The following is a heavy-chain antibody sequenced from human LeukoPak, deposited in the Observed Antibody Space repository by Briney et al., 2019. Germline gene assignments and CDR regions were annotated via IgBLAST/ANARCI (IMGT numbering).Heavy chain of an antibody. Sequence: SETLSLTCTVSGGSISNHYWSWIRQRPGKGLEWIGYIYYSGSTNYNPSLKSQVTISVDTSKNQFSLNLSSVAAADTAVYYCARRRFLEWLLYDYYYGMDVWGQGTTVTVSS. D-gene: IGHD3-3*01. CDR3: ARRRFLEWLLYDYYYGMDV. V-gene: IGHV4-59*11. CDR2: IYYSGST. J-gene: IGHJ6*02. CDR1: GGSISNHY.